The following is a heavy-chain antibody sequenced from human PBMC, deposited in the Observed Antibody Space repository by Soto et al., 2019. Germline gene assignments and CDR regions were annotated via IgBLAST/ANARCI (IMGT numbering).Heavy chain of an antibody. CDR1: GYTFTSYD. J-gene: IGHJ6*02. Sequence: QVQLVQSGAEVKKPGASVKVSCKASGYTFTSYDINWVRQATGQGLVWMGWMNPNSGNTGHAQKVQGRVTIIRNTSTSTAYMELSSLRSEATAVYYCARGQGSSGYYSPGYYYYGMDVWGQGTTVTVSS. V-gene: IGHV1-8*01. D-gene: IGHD3-22*01. CDR3: ARGQGSSGYYSPGYYYYGMDV. CDR2: MNPNSGNT.